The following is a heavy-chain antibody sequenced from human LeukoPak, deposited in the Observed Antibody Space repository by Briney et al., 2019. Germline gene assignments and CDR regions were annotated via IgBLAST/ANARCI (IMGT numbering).Heavy chain of an antibody. V-gene: IGHV3-23*01. D-gene: IGHD3-10*02. CDR3: SKDRSDNTTWYVGSH. Sequence: GGSLGLSCAASGFTFSTYAMSWVRQAPGKGLEWVSRISGSGYSTNYADSVKGRFTISRDNSKNTLYLQMNSLRAEDTAVYYCSKDRSDNTTWYVGSHWGQGTLVTVSS. CDR2: ISGSGYST. CDR1: GFTFSTYA. J-gene: IGHJ4*02.